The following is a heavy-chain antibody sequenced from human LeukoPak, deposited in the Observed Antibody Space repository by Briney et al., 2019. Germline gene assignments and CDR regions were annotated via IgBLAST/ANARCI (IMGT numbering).Heavy chain of an antibody. Sequence: PSETLSLTCTVSGGSVGSGVSYWNWIRQHPGKGLEWIGYIYYAGSTYYNPSLKSRVTISLDTSKNQFSLKLNSVTAADTAVYYCARGKGYDDYEFDYWGQGTLVTVSS. J-gene: IGHJ4*02. CDR1: GGSVGSGVSY. CDR3: ARGKGYDDYEFDY. D-gene: IGHD4-17*01. V-gene: IGHV4-31*03. CDR2: IYYAGST.